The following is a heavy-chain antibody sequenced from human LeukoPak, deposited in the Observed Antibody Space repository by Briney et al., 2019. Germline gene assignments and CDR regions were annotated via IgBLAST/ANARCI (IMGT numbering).Heavy chain of an antibody. CDR3: ARTTEGGYTYGYFYYYYMDV. D-gene: IGHD5-18*01. V-gene: IGHV4-59*01. J-gene: IGHJ6*03. CDR2: IYYSGST. Sequence: PSETLSLTCTVSGVSISSYYWSWIRQPPGKGLEWIGYIYYSGSTNYNPSLKSRVTISVDTSKNQFSLKLTSVPAADTAVYYCARTTEGGYTYGYFYYYYMDVWGKGTTVTISS. CDR1: GVSISSYY.